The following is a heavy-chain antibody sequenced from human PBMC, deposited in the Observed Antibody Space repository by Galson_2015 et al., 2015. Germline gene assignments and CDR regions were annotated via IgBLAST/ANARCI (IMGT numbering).Heavy chain of an antibody. Sequence: LRLSCAASGFTFSSYWMSWVRQAPGKGLEWVANIKQDGSEKYYVDSVKGRFTISRDNAKNSLYLQVNSLRAEDTAVYYCAREGDILTGLYPYYYYGMDVWGQGTTVTVSS. V-gene: IGHV3-7*03. CDR1: GFTFSSYW. D-gene: IGHD3-9*01. CDR2: IKQDGSEK. J-gene: IGHJ6*02. CDR3: AREGDILTGLYPYYYYGMDV.